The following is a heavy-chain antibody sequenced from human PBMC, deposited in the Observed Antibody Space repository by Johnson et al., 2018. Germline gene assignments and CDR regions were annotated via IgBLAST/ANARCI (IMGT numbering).Heavy chain of an antibody. CDR2: ISSDGSNK. D-gene: IGHD3-22*01. J-gene: IGHJ1*01. Sequence: QVQLVQSGGGVVQPGRSLRLSCAASGFTFSNYGMHWVRQAPGKGLEWVTLISSDGSNKYYADSVKGRFTISRDNSKNTLYLQMNSLRTEDTAGYYCAKDPRGYFEYFQHWGQGTLVTVSS. CDR1: GFTFSNYG. CDR3: AKDPRGYFEYFQH. V-gene: IGHV3-30*18.